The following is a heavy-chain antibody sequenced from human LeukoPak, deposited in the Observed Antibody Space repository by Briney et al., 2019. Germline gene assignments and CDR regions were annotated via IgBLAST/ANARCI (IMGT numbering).Heavy chain of an antibody. V-gene: IGHV4-34*01. D-gene: IGHD3-10*01. CDR2: INHSGST. J-gene: IGHJ4*02. CDR3: ARDDYGSGSSLFDY. CDR1: GGSFSGYY. Sequence: SETLSLTCAVYGGSFSGYYWSWIRQPPGKGLEWIGEINHSGSTNYNPSLKSRVTISVDTSKNLFSLKLSSVTAADTAVYYCARDDYGSGSSLFDYWGQGTLVTVSS.